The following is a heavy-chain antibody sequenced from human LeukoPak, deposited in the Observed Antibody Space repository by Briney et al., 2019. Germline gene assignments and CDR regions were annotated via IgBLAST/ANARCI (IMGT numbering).Heavy chain of an antibody. CDR1: GGSISSGGYS. Sequence: SQTLSLTCAVSGGSISSGGYSWSWIRQPPGKGLEWIGYIYHSGSTYYNSSLKSRVTISVDRSKNQFSLKLSSVTAADTAVYYCARDKSYDSSGLFDPWGQGTLVTVSS. CDR2: IYHSGST. V-gene: IGHV4-30-2*01. D-gene: IGHD3-22*01. CDR3: ARDKSYDSSGLFDP. J-gene: IGHJ5*02.